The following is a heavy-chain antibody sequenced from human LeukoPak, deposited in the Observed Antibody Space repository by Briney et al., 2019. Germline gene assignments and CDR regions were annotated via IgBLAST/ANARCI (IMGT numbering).Heavy chain of an antibody. J-gene: IGHJ3*02. Sequence: GESLKISCKGSGYRFTTYWIAWVRQMPGKGLEWMGVIYPSDSDTRYGPSFEGQVTISADKSISTAYLQWSSLKASDTAMYFCAGLGNTLTKVDRELDIWGQGTMVTVSS. CDR2: IYPSDSDT. CDR1: GYRFTTYW. CDR3: AGLGNTLTKVDRELDI. V-gene: IGHV5-51*01. D-gene: IGHD4-23*01.